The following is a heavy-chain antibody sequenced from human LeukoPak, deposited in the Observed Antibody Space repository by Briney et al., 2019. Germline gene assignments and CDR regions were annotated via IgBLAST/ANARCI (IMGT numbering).Heavy chain of an antibody. V-gene: IGHV4-59*01. CDR2: IYYSGGT. J-gene: IGHJ5*02. CDR1: GGSISSYY. CDR3: ARYSDNWFDP. D-gene: IGHD6-13*01. Sequence: SETLSLTCTVSGGSISSYYWSWIRHPPRKGLEWIGYIYYSGGTNHNPPLKSRVTISVDTSKNQFSLKLSSVTAADTAVYYCARYSDNWFDPWGQGTLVTVSS.